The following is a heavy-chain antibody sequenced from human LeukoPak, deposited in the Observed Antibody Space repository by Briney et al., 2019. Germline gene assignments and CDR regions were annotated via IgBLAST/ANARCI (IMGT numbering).Heavy chain of an antibody. CDR3: AELGITMIGGV. V-gene: IGHV3-30*02. Sequence: SGGSLRLSCAASGFTFSSYGMHWVRQAPGKGLDWVAFIHHDGSNKYYADSVKGRFTISRGNAKNSLYLQMNSLRAEDTAVYYCAELGITMIGGVWGKGTTVTISS. CDR1: GFTFSSYG. CDR2: IHHDGSNK. J-gene: IGHJ6*04. D-gene: IGHD3-10*02.